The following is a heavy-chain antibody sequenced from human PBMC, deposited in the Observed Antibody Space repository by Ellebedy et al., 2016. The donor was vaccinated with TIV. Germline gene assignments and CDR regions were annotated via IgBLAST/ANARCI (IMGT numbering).Heavy chain of an antibody. CDR1: GFSFSHYW. J-gene: IGHJ4*02. CDR3: ARGQYSSGY. CDR2: IKQDGGER. D-gene: IGHD5-18*01. V-gene: IGHV3-7*03. Sequence: GESLKISCVASGFSFSHYWMAWVRQAPGKGPEWVANIKQDGGERYYVGSVKGRFTISRDNARNSLFLQMNSLRAEDTAMYYCARGQYSSGYWGQGTLVTVSS.